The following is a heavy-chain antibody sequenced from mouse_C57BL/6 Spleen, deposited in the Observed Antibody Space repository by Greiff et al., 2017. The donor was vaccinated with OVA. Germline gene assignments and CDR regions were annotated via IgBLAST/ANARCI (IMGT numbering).Heavy chain of an antibody. Sequence: VQLQQPGAELVRPGSSVKLSCKASGYTFTSYWMHWVKQRPIQGLEWIGNIDPSDSETHYNQKFKDKATLTVDKSSRTAYMQLSSLTSEDSAVYYCARLDYYGSSSYFDVWGTGTTVTVSS. D-gene: IGHD1-1*01. CDR3: ARLDYYGSSSYFDV. V-gene: IGHV1-52*01. J-gene: IGHJ1*03. CDR2: IDPSDSET. CDR1: GYTFTSYW.